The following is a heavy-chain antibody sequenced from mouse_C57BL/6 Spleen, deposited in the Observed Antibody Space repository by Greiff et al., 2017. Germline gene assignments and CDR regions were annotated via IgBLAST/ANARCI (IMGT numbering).Heavy chain of an antibody. Sequence: QVQLQQSGAELVRPGTSVKVSCKASGYAFTNYLIEWVKQRPGQGLEWIGVINPGSGGTNYNEKFKVKATLTADKSSITAYMQLSSLTSEDSAFYFCARTGNAMDDWGQGTSVTVSS. CDR1: GYAFTNYL. CDR2: INPGSGGT. CDR3: ARTGNAMDD. V-gene: IGHV1-54*01. J-gene: IGHJ4*01.